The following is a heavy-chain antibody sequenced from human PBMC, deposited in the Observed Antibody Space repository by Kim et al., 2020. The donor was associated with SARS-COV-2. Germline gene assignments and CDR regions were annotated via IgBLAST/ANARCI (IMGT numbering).Heavy chain of an antibody. V-gene: IGHV3-15*01. J-gene: IGHJ4*02. D-gene: IGHD3-16*02. CDR3: NIIVVRGLDY. CDR2: IKSETDGGTT. CDR1: GFTFNNAW. Sequence: GGSLRLSCAASGFTFNNAWMSWVRQAPGKGLEWVGRIKSETDGGTTDYAAPVKGRFTISRDDSKNTVYMQMSNLKTEDTAVYYCNIIVVRGLDYCGQGTL.